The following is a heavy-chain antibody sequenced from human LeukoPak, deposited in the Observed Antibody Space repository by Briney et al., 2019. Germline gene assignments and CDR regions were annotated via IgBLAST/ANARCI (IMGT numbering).Heavy chain of an antibody. CDR3: ARGVHYYGSGTYFFWFDP. V-gene: IGHV4-59*01. CDR1: GGSISSYY. D-gene: IGHD3-10*01. Sequence: SETLSLTCTVSGGSISSYYWSWIRQPPGKGLEWIGYTHYNGRNDYNPSIKSRVTMSVDTSKNQFSLRLSSVTAADTAVYYCARGVHYYGSGTYFFWFDPWGQGTLVTVSS. J-gene: IGHJ5*02. CDR2: THYNGRN.